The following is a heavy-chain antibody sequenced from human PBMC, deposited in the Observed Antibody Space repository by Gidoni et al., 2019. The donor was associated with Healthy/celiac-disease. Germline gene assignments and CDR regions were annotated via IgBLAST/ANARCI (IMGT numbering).Heavy chain of an antibody. J-gene: IGHJ5*02. CDR1: GYTFTSYA. CDR3: ARLDSYCSGGSCYSGWFDP. D-gene: IGHD2-15*01. Sequence: QVQLVQSGAEVTKPGASVTVSFKASGYTFTSYAMHWVRQAPGQRLEWMGWINAGNGNTKYSQKFQGRVTITRDTSASTAYMELSSLRSEDTAVYYCARLDSYCSGGSCYSGWFDPWGQGTLVTVSS. V-gene: IGHV1-3*01. CDR2: INAGNGNT.